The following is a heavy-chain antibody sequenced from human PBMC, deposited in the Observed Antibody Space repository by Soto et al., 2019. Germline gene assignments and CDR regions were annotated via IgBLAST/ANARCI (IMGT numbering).Heavy chain of an antibody. D-gene: IGHD1-26*01. CDR2: IYYSGST. J-gene: IGHJ4*02. CDR3: ARAREVGTYDY. V-gene: IGHV4-59*01. CDR1: CGSISSYY. Sequence: SETLSLTCTVSCGSISSYYWSWIRQPPGKGLEWIGYIYYSGSTNYNPSLKSRVTISVDTSKNQFSLKLSSVTAADTAVYYCARAREVGTYDYWGQGTLVTVSS.